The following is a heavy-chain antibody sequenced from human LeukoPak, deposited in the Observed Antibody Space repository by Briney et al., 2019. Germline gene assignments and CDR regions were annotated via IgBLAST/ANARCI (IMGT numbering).Heavy chain of an antibody. Sequence: GGSLRLSCAASGFTVSSNSMSWVRQAPGKGLEWVSVIYSGGSTYYADSVKGRFTISRDNSKNTLYLQMDSLRAEDTAVYYCASAQGYYYDSSGYLGNDAFDIWGQGTMVTVSS. CDR2: IYSGGST. D-gene: IGHD3-22*01. CDR1: GFTVSSNS. V-gene: IGHV3-53*01. J-gene: IGHJ3*02. CDR3: ASAQGYYYDSSGYLGNDAFDI.